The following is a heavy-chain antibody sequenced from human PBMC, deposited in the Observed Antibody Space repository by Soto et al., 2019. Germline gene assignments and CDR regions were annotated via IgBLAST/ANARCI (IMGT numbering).Heavy chain of an antibody. D-gene: IGHD7-27*01. V-gene: IGHV5-51*01. Sequence: PGESLKISCKGSGYSFTIYWIGWVRQMPGKGLEWMGIIYPGDSDTRYSPSFQGQVTISADKSISTAYLQWSSLKASDTAMYYCPRQGPRVNQADRDYPNCSMDEWGEGTGVTLAS. J-gene: IGHJ6*04. CDR2: IYPGDSDT. CDR1: GYSFTIYW. CDR3: PRQGPRVNQADRDYPNCSMDE.